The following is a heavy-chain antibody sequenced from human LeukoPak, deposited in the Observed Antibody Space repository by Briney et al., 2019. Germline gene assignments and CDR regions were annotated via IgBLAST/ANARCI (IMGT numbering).Heavy chain of an antibody. Sequence: GRSLRLSCAASGFTFSSYGMHWVRQAPGQGLEGVAVISYDGSNKYYADSVRGRFTISRDNSKNTLYLQMNRLRAEDTAVYYCARRDYGDLPTNSYGMDVWGQGTTVTVSS. CDR3: ARRDYGDLPTNSYGMDV. CDR2: ISYDGSNK. CDR1: GFTFSSYG. J-gene: IGHJ6*02. D-gene: IGHD4-17*01. V-gene: IGHV3-30-3*01.